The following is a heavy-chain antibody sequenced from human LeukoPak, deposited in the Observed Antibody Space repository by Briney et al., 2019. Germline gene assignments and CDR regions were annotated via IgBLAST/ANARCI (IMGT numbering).Heavy chain of an antibody. Sequence: GSSVKVSCKASGGTFSSYAISWVRQAPGQGLEWMGGIIPIFGTANYAQKFQGRVTISTDESTSKVYVELSSLSAEDTAVYYCARILGSGDYEHFDYWGQGTLVTVSS. CDR2: IIPIFGTA. J-gene: IGHJ4*02. CDR3: ARILGSGDYEHFDY. D-gene: IGHD2-15*01. V-gene: IGHV1-69*05. CDR1: GGTFSSYA.